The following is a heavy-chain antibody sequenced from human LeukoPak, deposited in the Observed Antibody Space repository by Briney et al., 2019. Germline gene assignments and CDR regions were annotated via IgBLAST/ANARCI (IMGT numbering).Heavy chain of an antibody. Sequence: SETLSLTCTVSGGSISSSSYYWGWIRQPPGKGLEWIGSIYYSGSTYYNPSLKSRVTISVDTSKNQFSLKLSSVTAADTAVYYGARDRGGYSSGYHWAFDIWGQGTMVTVSS. V-gene: IGHV4-39*07. CDR2: IYYSGST. J-gene: IGHJ3*02. CDR3: ARDRGGYSSGYHWAFDI. D-gene: IGHD6-19*01. CDR1: GGSISSSSYY.